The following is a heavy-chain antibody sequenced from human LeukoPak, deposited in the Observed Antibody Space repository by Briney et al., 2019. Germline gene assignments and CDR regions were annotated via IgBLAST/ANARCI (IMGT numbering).Heavy chain of an antibody. J-gene: IGHJ4*02. CDR1: GGSISSGGYY. Sequence: SETLSLTCTVSGGSISSGGYYWSWIRQHSGKGLEWIGYIYYSGSTYYNPSLKSRVTISVDTSKNQFSLKLSSVTAADTAVYYCARTDTAMVYFDYWGQGTLVTVSS. V-gene: IGHV4-31*03. CDR2: IYYSGST. D-gene: IGHD5-18*01. CDR3: ARTDTAMVYFDY.